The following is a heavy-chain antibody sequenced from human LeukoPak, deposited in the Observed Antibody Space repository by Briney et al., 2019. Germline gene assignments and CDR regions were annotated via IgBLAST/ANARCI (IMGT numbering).Heavy chain of an antibody. CDR1: GYTFTGCY. CDR3: ARDPGANSYYFDY. CDR2: INPNSGGT. V-gene: IGHV1-2*02. J-gene: IGHJ4*02. Sequence: GASVKVSCKASGYTFTGCYMHWVRQAPGQGLEWMGWINPNSGGTNYAQKFQGRVTMTRDTSISTAYMELSRLRSDDTAVYYCARDPGANSYYFDYWGQGTLVTVSS. D-gene: IGHD1-26*01.